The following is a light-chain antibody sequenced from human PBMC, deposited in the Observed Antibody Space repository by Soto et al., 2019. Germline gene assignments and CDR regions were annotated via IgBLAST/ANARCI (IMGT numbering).Light chain of an antibody. CDR1: QSISNS. CDR2: AAS. CDR3: QQTYSLSRVT. J-gene: IGKJ3*01. V-gene: IGKV1-39*01. Sequence: DIQLTQSPSSLSASVGDRVSITCRASQSISNSLNWYQQKPGKAPKVLIYAASNLQSGVPARFSGGGSGTDFTLTISSLQPEDVATYFCQQTYSLSRVTFGPGTNVDLK.